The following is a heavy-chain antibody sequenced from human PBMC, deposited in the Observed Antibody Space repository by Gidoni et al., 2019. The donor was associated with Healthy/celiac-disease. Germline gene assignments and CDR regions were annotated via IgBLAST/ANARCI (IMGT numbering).Heavy chain of an antibody. V-gene: IGHV4-34*01. CDR3: ARGSVPPVVAGGDGMDV. Sequence: QVQLQQWGAGLLKPSEPLSLTCAVYGGSFRGYYWSWIRQPPGKGLEWIGEINHSGSTNYNPSLKSRVTISVDTSKNQFSLKLSSVTAADTAVYYCARGSVPPVVAGGDGMDVWGQGTTVTVSS. CDR1: GGSFRGYY. J-gene: IGHJ6*02. CDR2: INHSGST. D-gene: IGHD2-15*01.